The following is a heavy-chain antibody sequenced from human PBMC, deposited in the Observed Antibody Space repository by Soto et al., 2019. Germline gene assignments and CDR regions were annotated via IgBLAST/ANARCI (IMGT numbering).Heavy chain of an antibody. Sequence: EVQLVESGGGLVKPGGSLRLSCAASGFTFSSYSMNWVRQAPGKGLEWVSSISSSSSYIYYADSVKGRFTISRDNANNSLYLQMNSLRAEDTAVYYCARARETYVGYWGQGTLVTVSS. J-gene: IGHJ4*02. D-gene: IGHD3-16*01. CDR3: ARARETYVGY. CDR1: GFTFSSYS. CDR2: ISSSSSYI. V-gene: IGHV3-21*01.